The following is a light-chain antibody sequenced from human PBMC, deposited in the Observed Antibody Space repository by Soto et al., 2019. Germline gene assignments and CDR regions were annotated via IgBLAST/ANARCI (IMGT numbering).Light chain of an antibody. Sequence: QSVLTQPPSASGSPGQSVTISCTGTSSDVGNYNYVSWYQQHPGKAPKLMIYEVTKRPSGVPDRFSGSKSGNTASLTVSGLQPDEEADYSCNSYAGSNNLVFGGGTKLTVL. CDR3: NSYAGSNNLV. CDR1: SSDVGNYNY. V-gene: IGLV2-8*01. CDR2: EVT. J-gene: IGLJ2*01.